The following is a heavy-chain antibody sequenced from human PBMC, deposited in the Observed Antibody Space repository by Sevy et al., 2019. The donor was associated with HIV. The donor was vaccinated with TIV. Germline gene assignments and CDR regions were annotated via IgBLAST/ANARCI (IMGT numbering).Heavy chain of an antibody. Sequence: GGSLRLSCAISGFTVNDKYIIWVRQAPGKGLEWVSVIFSSGSTYYADSAKGRFTISRDNSKNTVDLQMNSVRAGDTAVYYCVGLFLSYRSGWSYFDYWGQGTLVTVSS. V-gene: IGHV3-66*02. CDR2: IFSSGST. J-gene: IGHJ4*02. CDR3: VGLFLSYRSGWSYFDY. D-gene: IGHD6-19*01. CDR1: GFTVNDKY.